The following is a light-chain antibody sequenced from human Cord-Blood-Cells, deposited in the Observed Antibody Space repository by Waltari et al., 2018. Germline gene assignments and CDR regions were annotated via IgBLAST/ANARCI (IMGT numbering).Light chain of an antibody. J-gene: IGLJ3*02. Sequence: QAVLNQPASLSASPGASASLTCTFRRGINVGTYRIYWYQQKPGSPPQYLLRYKSDSDKQQGSGVPSRFSGSKDASANAGILLISGLQSEDEADYYCMIWHSSAWVFGGGTKLTVL. CDR2: YKSDSDK. CDR3: MIWHSSAWV. V-gene: IGLV5-45*01. CDR1: RGINVGTYR.